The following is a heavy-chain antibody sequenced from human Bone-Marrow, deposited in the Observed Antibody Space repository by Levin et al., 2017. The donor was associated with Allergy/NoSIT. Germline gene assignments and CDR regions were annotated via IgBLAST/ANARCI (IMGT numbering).Heavy chain of an antibody. J-gene: IGHJ5*02. V-gene: IGHV3-30-3*01. CDR3: ARLRTGSGSSRGKRPPSRSWFDP. Sequence: PGGSLRLSCAASGFTFSSYAMHWVRQAPGKGLEWVAVISYDGSNKYYADSVKGRFTISRDNSKNTLYLQMNSLRAEDTAVYYCARLRTGSGSSRGKRPPSRSWFDPWGQGTLVTVSS. D-gene: IGHD6-13*01. CDR2: ISYDGSNK. CDR1: GFTFSSYA.